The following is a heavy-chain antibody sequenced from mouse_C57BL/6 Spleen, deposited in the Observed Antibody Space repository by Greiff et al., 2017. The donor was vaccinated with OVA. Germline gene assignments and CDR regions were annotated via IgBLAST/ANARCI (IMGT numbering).Heavy chain of an antibody. CDR1: GYTFTRNW. D-gene: IGHD4-1*01. CDR3: ARSDWDGVAY. Sequence: VQLQQSGAELVKPGASVKLSCKASGYTFTRNWMYWVKQRPGQGLEWIGYINPSSGYTKYNQKFKDKATLTADKSSSTAYMQLSSLTYEDSAVYYCARSDWDGVAYWGQGTLVTVSA. V-gene: IGHV1-7*01. CDR2: INPSSGYT. J-gene: IGHJ3*01.